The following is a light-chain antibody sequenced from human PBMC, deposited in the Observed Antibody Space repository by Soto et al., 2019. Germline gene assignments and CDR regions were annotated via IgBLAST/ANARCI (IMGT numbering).Light chain of an antibody. CDR1: QSGTSSS. Sequence: ESVLTQVPCTLYISPGERATVACRASQSGTSSSLAWYQQKVGRAPRVLIYGASNRETGIPDRFSGSGSGTDFTLTITRLEPDDFAVYYCQQYGSYSRTFGQGTRVEIK. V-gene: IGKV3-20*01. J-gene: IGKJ5*01. CDR2: GAS. CDR3: QQYGSYSRT.